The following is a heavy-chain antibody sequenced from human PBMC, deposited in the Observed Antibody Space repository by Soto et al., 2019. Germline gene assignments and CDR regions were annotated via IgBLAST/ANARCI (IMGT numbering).Heavy chain of an antibody. V-gene: IGHV3-30-3*01. J-gene: IGHJ4*02. Sequence: SLIVTCTAFGFTFSSYAMHGARQAPGKGLEWVEVISYDGSNKYYADSVKGRFTISRDNSKNTLYLQMNSLRAEDTAVYYCARDRSDAASFDYWGQGTLVTVSS. D-gene: IGHD5-18*01. CDR2: ISYDGSNK. CDR1: GFTFSSYA. CDR3: ARDRSDAASFDY.